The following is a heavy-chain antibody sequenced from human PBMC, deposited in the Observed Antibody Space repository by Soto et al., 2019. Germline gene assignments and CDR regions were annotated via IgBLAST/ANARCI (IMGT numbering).Heavy chain of an antibody. CDR2: IYYSGST. D-gene: IGHD2-2*01. V-gene: IGHV4-39*01. J-gene: IGHJ4*02. CDR3: ARHRFYCSSASCQTYHFDY. Sequence: PSETLSLTCTVSGGSISSSGYYWGWIRQPPGKGLEWIGSIYYSGSTYYNPSLQSRVTMSVDTSKNQFSLRLSSVTAADTAAYYCARHRFYCSSASCQTYHFDYWGQGALVTVSS. CDR1: GGSISSSGYY.